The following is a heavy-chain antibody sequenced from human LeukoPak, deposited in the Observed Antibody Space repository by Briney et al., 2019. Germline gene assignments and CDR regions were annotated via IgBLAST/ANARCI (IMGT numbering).Heavy chain of an antibody. CDR3: ARSNQADDY. Sequence: PGGSLRLSCAASGFTFSSYWMHWVRQVPGKGLVWVARINPGGSSITSADSVKGRFTISRDNAKNTLYLQMDSLRAEDTGVYYCARSNQADDYWGQGTLVTASS. D-gene: IGHD1-14*01. J-gene: IGHJ4*02. V-gene: IGHV3-74*01. CDR1: GFTFSSYW. CDR2: INPGGSSI.